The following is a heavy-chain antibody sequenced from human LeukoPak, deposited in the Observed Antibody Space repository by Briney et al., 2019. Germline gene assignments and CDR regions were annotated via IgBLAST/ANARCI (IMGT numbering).Heavy chain of an antibody. Sequence: PGGSVRLSCVASGFIFSDFWMNWVRLVPGKGLEWVANINEGGCVQDYVGSVRGRFTISRDNAKNSLYLHMNSVRVEDTAVYYCATRESSMARSHWGQGTLVTISS. CDR3: ATRESSMARSH. D-gene: IGHD3-10*01. V-gene: IGHV3-7*01. CDR2: INEGGCVQ. J-gene: IGHJ4*02. CDR1: GFIFSDFW.